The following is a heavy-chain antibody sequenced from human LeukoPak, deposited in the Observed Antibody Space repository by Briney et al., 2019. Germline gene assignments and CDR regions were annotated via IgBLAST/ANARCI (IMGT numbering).Heavy chain of an antibody. J-gene: IGHJ4*02. CDR1: GYTFTGYY. Sequence: ASVKVSCKASGYTFTGYYMHWVRQAPRQGLEWMGRINPNSGGTNYAQKFQGRVTMTRDTSISTAYMELSRLRSDDTAVYYCARNYVTATLVDFDYWGQGTLATVSS. CDR3: ARNYVTATLVDFDY. CDR2: INPNSGGT. D-gene: IGHD2-21*02. V-gene: IGHV1-2*06.